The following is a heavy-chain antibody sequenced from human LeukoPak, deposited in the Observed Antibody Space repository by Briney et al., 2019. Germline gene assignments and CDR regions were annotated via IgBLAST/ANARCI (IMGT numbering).Heavy chain of an antibody. V-gene: IGHV4-59*02. J-gene: IGHJ6*02. D-gene: IGHD3-3*01. CDR3: ARTSSYYDFWSGYSQYGMDV. CDR2: TSYNANT. Sequence: SETLSLICTVSGASVSNFYWSWVRQPPGKRLEWIGYTSYNANTHYNPSLRSRVTLSVDTSKNQFSLKLSSVTAADTAVYYCARTSSYYDFWSGYSQYGMDVWGQGTTVTVSS. CDR1: GASVSNFY.